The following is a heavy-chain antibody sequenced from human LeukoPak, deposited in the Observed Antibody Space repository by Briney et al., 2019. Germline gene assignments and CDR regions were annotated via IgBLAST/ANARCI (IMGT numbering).Heavy chain of an antibody. V-gene: IGHV3-21*01. CDR1: GFTFSGYS. CDR2: ISSSSSYI. D-gene: IGHD2-15*01. J-gene: IGHJ4*02. Sequence: GGSLRLSCAASGFTFSGYSMNWVRQAPGKGLEWVSSISSSSSYIYYADSVKGRFTISRDNAKNSLYLQMNNLRAEDTAVYYCAREAAVVAATFDYWGQGTPVTVSS. CDR3: AREAAVVAATFDY.